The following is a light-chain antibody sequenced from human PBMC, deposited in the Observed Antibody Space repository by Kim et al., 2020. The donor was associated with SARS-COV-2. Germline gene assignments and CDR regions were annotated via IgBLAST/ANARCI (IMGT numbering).Light chain of an antibody. CDR3: QSYDSSLSGSVV. CDR2: GNS. CDR1: SSNIGAGYY. V-gene: IGLV1-40*01. Sequence: VTISFTRSSSNIGAGYYVHWYQQLPGTAPKLLIYGNSNRPSGVPDRFSGSKSGTSASLAITGLQAEDEADYYCQSYDSSLSGSVVFGGGTQLTVL. J-gene: IGLJ2*01.